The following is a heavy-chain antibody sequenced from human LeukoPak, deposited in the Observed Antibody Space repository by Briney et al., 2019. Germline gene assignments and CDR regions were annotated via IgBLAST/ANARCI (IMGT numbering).Heavy chain of an antibody. CDR3: ARKEQIWHGGFDY. CDR2: IYPGDSDT. Sequence: GESLKISCKGSGYSFANSWIGWVRQMPGEGLELMGIIYPGDSDTRYSPSFQGQVTISADKSINTAYLQWSSLKASDSAMYYCARKEQIWHGGFDYWGQGTLVAVSS. V-gene: IGHV5-51*01. CDR1: GYSFANSW. D-gene: IGHD3-10*01. J-gene: IGHJ4*02.